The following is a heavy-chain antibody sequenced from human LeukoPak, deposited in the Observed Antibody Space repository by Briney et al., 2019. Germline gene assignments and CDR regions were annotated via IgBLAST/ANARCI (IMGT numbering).Heavy chain of an antibody. V-gene: IGHV3-33*01. CDR1: GFSFSSYG. D-gene: IGHD2-21*02. CDR2: IWYDGSKK. J-gene: IGHJ4*02. CDR3: ARAFGDDVSSAPLIDY. Sequence: GGSLRLSCAASGFSFSSYGMHWVRQAPGKGLAWVAVIWYDGSKKYFPDSVKGRFTISRDNSKNTLYLQMNSLRAEDTAVYYCARAFGDDVSSAPLIDYWGQGTLVTVSS.